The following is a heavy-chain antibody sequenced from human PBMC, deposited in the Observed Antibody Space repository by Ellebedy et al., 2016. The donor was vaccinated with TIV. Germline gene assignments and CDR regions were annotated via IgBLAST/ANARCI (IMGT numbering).Heavy chain of an antibody. CDR3: AKGLNIVVVPAAMRRAGSWFDP. V-gene: IGHV4-34*01. Sequence: MPSETLSLTCAVYGGSFSGYYWSWIRQPPGKGLEWIGEITHSGSTNYNPSPKSRVTISVDTSKNQFSLKLSCVTAADTAVYYCAKGLNIVVVPAAMRRAGSWFDPWGQGTLVTVSS. D-gene: IGHD2-2*01. CDR2: ITHSGST. J-gene: IGHJ5*02. CDR1: GGSFSGYY.